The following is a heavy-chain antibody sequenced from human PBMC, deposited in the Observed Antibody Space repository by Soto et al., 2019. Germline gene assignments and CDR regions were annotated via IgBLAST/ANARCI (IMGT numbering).Heavy chain of an antibody. CDR3: PTEGSGCCNA. D-gene: IGHD6-19*01. V-gene: IGHV3-15*01. Sequence: GSLRLSCAASGFSFSGAWMSWVRQAPGKGLEWVGRIRGKTYGGTAEYAAPVRDRIFISRDDSKNMVYLQMNSLKIEDTAVYSCPTEGSGCCNAWGQGTLVTVSS. CDR2: IRGKTYGGTA. J-gene: IGHJ5*02. CDR1: GFSFSGAW.